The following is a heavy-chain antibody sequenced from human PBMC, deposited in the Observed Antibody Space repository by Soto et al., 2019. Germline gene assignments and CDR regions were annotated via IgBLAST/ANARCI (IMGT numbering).Heavy chain of an antibody. Sequence: QVQLVESGGGVVQPGRSLRLSCEGSGFIFSSHGMHWVRQAPGKGLEWVAVIWYDGSSKFYADSVKGRFTISRDNSKNTLYLQMNSLRADDTAVYYCAKGALPGSGHTYVELDYWGQGTLVTVSS. CDR2: IWYDGSSK. J-gene: IGHJ4*02. CDR3: AKGALPGSGHTYVELDY. D-gene: IGHD5-18*01. CDR1: GFIFSSHG. V-gene: IGHV3-33*06.